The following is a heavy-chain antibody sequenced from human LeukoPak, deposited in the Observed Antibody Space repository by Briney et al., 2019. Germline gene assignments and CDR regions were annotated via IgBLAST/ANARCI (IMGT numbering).Heavy chain of an antibody. Sequence: GGSLRLSCAASGFLFSAYSMTWVRQAPGKGLEWVSYISGSSNTIYYADSAKGRFTISRDNSKNTLYLQMNSLRAEDTAVYYCAKGGYSNGRYYYYYMDVWGEGTTVTVSS. CDR3: AKGGYSNGRYYYYYMDV. D-gene: IGHD5-18*01. CDR2: ISGSSNTI. J-gene: IGHJ6*03. V-gene: IGHV3-48*01. CDR1: GFLFSAYS.